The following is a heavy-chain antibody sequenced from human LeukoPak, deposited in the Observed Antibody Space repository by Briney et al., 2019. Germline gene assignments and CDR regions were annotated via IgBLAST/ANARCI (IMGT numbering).Heavy chain of an antibody. CDR1: GYTLTELS. CDR2: FDPEDGET. V-gene: IGHV1-24*01. D-gene: IGHD3-10*01. J-gene: IGHJ4*02. Sequence: ASVKVSCKVSGYTLTELSMHWVRQAPGKGLEWMGGFDPEDGETIYAQKLQGRVTTTEDTSTDTAYMELSSLRSEDTAVYYCATDRKGVDYWGQGTLVTVSS. CDR3: ATDRKGVDY.